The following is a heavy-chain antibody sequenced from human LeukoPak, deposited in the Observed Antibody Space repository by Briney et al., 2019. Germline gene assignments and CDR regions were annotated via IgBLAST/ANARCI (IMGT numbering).Heavy chain of an antibody. V-gene: IGHV1-69*05. CDR2: IIPIFGTA. D-gene: IGHD5-12*01. CDR3: ATLRGYSGYDYLGFDY. J-gene: IGHJ4*02. Sequence: ASVKVSCKPSGGTFSSYAISWVRQAPGQRLEWMGGIIPIFGTANYAQKFQGRVTITTDESTSTAYMELSSLRSEDTAVYYCATLRGYSGYDYLGFDYWGQGTLVTVSS. CDR1: GGTFSSYA.